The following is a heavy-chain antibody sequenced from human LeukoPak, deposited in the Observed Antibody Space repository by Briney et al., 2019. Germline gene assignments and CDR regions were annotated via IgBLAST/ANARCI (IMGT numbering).Heavy chain of an antibody. CDR1: GFTFSSYW. CDR3: ARGGSYSPY. Sequence: GGSLRLSCVVSGFTFSSYWMTWVRQAPGKGLEWVGNINQDGSEKYYVDSVKGRFTISRDNAKNSLYLQMNSLRAEDTAVYYCARGGSYSPYWGQGTLVTVSS. J-gene: IGHJ4*02. D-gene: IGHD1-26*01. CDR2: INQDGSEK. V-gene: IGHV3-7*04.